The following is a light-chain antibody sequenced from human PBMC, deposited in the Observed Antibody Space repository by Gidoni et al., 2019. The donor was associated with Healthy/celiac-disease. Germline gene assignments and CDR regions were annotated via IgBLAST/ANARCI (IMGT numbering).Light chain of an antibody. CDR2: KEA. J-gene: IGKJ1*01. V-gene: IGKV1-5*03. CDR3: QQYNSYST. Sequence: DIQMTQSPSTLSASVGDRVTITCRASQSISSWLAWYQQKPGKAPKLLIYKEAMLESGVPSRFSGIVSVTVFTLTISSLQPDDFATYYCQQYNSYSTFGQXTKVEIK. CDR1: QSISSW.